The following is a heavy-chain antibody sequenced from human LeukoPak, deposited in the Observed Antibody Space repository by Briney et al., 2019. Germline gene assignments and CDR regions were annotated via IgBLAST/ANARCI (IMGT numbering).Heavy chain of an antibody. CDR1: GFTFSSYW. CDR2: INSDGAYT. Sequence: GGSLRLSCVASGFTFSSYWMHWVRRAPGKGLVWVSRINSDGAYTTYADSVKGRFTISRDNAKNTLYLQMNSLRAEDTAVYYCAGGNYYDMDVWGKGTTVTVSS. CDR3: AGGNYYDMDV. V-gene: IGHV3-74*01. J-gene: IGHJ6*04.